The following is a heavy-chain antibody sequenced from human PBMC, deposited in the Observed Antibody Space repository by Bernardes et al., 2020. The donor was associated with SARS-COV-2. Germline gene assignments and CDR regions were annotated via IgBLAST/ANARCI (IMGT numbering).Heavy chain of an antibody. V-gene: IGHV3-7*01. CDR1: GFTFSSYW. CDR2: IKQDGSEK. D-gene: IGHD2-2*01. Sequence: GGSLRLSCAASGFTFSSYWMSWVRQAPGKGLEWVANIKQDGSEKYYVDSVKGRFTISRDNAKNSLYLQMNSLRAEDTAVYYCARDPGYCSSTSCYVWGTWGMDVWGQGTTVTVSS. CDR3: ARDPGYCSSTSCYVWGTWGMDV. J-gene: IGHJ6*02.